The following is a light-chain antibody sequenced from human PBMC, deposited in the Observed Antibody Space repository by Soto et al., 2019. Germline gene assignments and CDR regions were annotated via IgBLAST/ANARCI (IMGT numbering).Light chain of an antibody. CDR2: GAS. CDR1: QSISDY. J-gene: IGKJ3*01. Sequence: DLQMTQSPSSLSASVGDRVAITCRSSQSISDYLNWYQQKPGKALKLVIYGASNLQSGVPPRFSGSGSGSEFTLTISGLQPDDFAIYFCQQSYSLPLTFGPGTKVDV. V-gene: IGKV1-39*01. CDR3: QQSYSLPLT.